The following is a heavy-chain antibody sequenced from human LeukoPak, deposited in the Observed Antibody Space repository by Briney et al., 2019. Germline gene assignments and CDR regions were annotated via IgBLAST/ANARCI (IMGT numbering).Heavy chain of an antibody. Sequence: GGSLRLSCAASGLTFSSYSMNWVRQAPGKGLEWVSSISSSSSYIYYADSVKGRFTISRDNAKNSLYLQMNSLRAEDTAVYYCARGLGQRFDPWGQGTLVTVSS. D-gene: IGHD5-12*01. CDR2: ISSSSSYI. CDR3: ARGLGQRFDP. CDR1: GLTFSSYS. V-gene: IGHV3-21*01. J-gene: IGHJ5*02.